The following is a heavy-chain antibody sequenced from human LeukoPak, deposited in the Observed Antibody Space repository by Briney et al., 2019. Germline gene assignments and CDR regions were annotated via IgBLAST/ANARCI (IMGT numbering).Heavy chain of an antibody. J-gene: IGHJ5*02. D-gene: IGHD2-15*01. CDR1: GGSFSGYY. Sequence: SETLSLTCAVYGGSFSGYYWSWIRQPPGKGLEWIGEINHSGSTNYNPSLKSRVTISVDTSKNQFSLKLSSVTAADTAVYYCARGQYCSGGSCWNNWFDPWGQGTLVTVSS. CDR2: INHSGST. V-gene: IGHV4-34*01. CDR3: ARGQYCSGGSCWNNWFDP.